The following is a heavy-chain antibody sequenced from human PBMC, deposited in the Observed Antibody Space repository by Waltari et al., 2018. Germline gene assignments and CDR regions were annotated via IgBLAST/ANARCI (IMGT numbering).Heavy chain of an antibody. CDR3: AVGYTRGWYTLDY. CDR1: GFTVSSSY. V-gene: IGHV3-53*01. Sequence: EVQLVESGGGLIQPGGSLRLSCAASGFTVSSSYMSWVRQAPGKGLEWVSIIQFAGYSGGSTYYADFVKGRFTISRDNSKNPLYLQMNSLRAEDTAVYYCAVGYTRGWYTLDYWGQGTLITVSS. CDR2: IQFAGYSGGST. D-gene: IGHD6-19*01. J-gene: IGHJ4*02.